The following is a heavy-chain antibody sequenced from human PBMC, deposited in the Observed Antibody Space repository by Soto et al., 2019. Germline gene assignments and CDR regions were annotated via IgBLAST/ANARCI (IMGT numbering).Heavy chain of an antibody. D-gene: IGHD6-19*01. J-gene: IGHJ4*02. V-gene: IGHV4-39*01. CDR3: ERQQPEIYSSGWYGALDF. CDR1: GDSIGGSSYY. CDR2: FGYSGRT. Sequence: SETLSLTCNVSGDSIGGSSYYWVWIRQSPGKGLEWIGNFGYSGRTYSNPSLKSRVTISVDRSKNQFSLNLSSVTAADTAVYFCERQQPEIYSSGWYGALDFWGQGTLVTVSS.